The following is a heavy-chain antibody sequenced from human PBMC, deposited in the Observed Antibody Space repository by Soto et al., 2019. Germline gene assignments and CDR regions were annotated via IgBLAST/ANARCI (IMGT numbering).Heavy chain of an antibody. D-gene: IGHD2-8*01. V-gene: IGHV3-9*01. Sequence: GGSLRLSCAASGFTFDDYAMHWVRQAPGKGLEWVSGISWNSGSIGYADSVKGRFTISRDNAKNSLYLQMNSLRAEDTALYYCAKGFAYRGCEWCMPRNDAFDIWGQGTMVTVSS. CDR3: AKGFAYRGCEWCMPRNDAFDI. CDR1: GFTFDDYA. J-gene: IGHJ3*02. CDR2: ISWNSGSI.